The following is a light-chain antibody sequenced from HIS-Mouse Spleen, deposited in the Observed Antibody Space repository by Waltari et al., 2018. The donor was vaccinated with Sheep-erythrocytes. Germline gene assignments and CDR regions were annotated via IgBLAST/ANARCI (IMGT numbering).Light chain of an antibody. CDR3: CSYAGSYNHV. CDR1: SSDVGGYNY. J-gene: IGLJ1*01. V-gene: IGLV2-11*01. Sequence: QSALTQPRSVSGSPGQSVTISCTGTSSDVGGYNYVSWYQQHPAKAPKLMIYDVSKRPAGVPDRYTGSKSGNTASLTISGLQADDEADYYCCSYAGSYNHVFATGTKVTVL. CDR2: DVS.